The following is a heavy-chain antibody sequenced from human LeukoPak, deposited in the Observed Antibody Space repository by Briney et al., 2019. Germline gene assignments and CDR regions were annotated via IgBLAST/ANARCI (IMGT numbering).Heavy chain of an antibody. Sequence: GGSLRLSCAASGFTFSNYEMKWVRQAPGEGLEWVSYIGSSGTLMYCADSVKGRFTISRDNAKNSLYLQMNSLRADDTAVYYCARGWAGNYWGQGTLVTVSS. D-gene: IGHD6-19*01. CDR1: GFTFSNYE. J-gene: IGHJ4*02. CDR2: IGSSGTLM. V-gene: IGHV3-48*03. CDR3: ARGWAGNY.